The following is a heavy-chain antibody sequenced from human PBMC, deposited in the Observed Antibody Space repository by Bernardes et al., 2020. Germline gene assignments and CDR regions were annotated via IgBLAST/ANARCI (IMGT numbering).Heavy chain of an antibody. Sequence: ASVKVSCKASGYTFTSYGISWVRQAPGQGLEWMGWISAYNGNTNYAQKLQGRVTMTTDTSTSTAYMELRSLRSDDTAVYYCARDWRDIVVVVAATYYYYYGMDVWGKGTTVTVSS. CDR1: GYTFTSYG. V-gene: IGHV1-18*01. CDR3: ARDWRDIVVVVAATYYYYYGMDV. D-gene: IGHD2-15*01. J-gene: IGHJ6*04. CDR2: ISAYNGNT.